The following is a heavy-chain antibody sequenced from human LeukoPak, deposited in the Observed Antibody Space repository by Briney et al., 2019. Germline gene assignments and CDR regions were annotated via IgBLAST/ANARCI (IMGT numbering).Heavy chain of an antibody. CDR1: GYTFTGYY. CDR2: INPNSGGT. CDR3: ARDLEQFRFSDSRDWYFDL. V-gene: IGHV1-2*02. D-gene: IGHD3-22*01. Sequence: ASVKVSCKASGYTFTGYYMHWVRQAPGQGLEWMGWINPNSGGTNYAQKFQGRVTMTRDTSISTAYKELSRLRSDDTAVYYCARDLEQFRFSDSRDWYFDLWGRGTLVTVSS. J-gene: IGHJ2*01.